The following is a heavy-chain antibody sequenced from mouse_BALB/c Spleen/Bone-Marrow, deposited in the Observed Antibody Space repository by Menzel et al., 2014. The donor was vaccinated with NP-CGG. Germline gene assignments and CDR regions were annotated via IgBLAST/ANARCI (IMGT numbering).Heavy chain of an antibody. CDR2: IYPGNGNA. CDR3: SRGGNYGTY. J-gene: IGHJ3*01. CDR1: GYAFSTYW. Sequence: VQLQQSGAELVRPGSSVKISCKASGYAFSTYWMNWVKQRPGQGLEWIGQIYPGNGNADYNGKFKDKATLTADKSSRTAYMHLSSLTSEDPAVYFCSRGGNYGTYWGQGTLVTVSA. V-gene: IGHV1-80*01. D-gene: IGHD2-1*01.